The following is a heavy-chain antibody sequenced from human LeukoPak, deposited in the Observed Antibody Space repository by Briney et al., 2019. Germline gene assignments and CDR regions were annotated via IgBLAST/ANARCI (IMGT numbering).Heavy chain of an antibody. V-gene: IGHV3-72*01. Sequence: PGGSLRLSCAASGFTFSGHYIDWVRQAPGKGLDWVGRIRDKAHSYSTDYAASVKGRFTISRDDSGNSLYLQMNSLKIEDTAVYYCARAPSAGSWLDPWGQGTLVTVSS. D-gene: IGHD3-10*01. CDR2: IRDKAHSYST. CDR1: GFTFSGHY. J-gene: IGHJ5*02. CDR3: ARAPSAGSWLDP.